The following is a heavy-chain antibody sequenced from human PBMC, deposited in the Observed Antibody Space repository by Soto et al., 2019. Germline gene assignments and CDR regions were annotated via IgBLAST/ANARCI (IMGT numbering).Heavy chain of an antibody. D-gene: IGHD6-19*01. J-gene: IGHJ4*02. V-gene: IGHV3-33*01. CDR2: IWWDGSNK. CDR3: ARGNGYSSGWYDY. Sequence: HVQLMESGGGVVQPGRSLRLSCAASGFTFSNFGMHWVRQAPGKGLEWVTVIWWDGSNKYYADSVKGRFTISRDNSKSTLYLQMNSLGADDTAVYYCARGNGYSSGWYDYWGQGTLVTVSS. CDR1: GFTFSNFG.